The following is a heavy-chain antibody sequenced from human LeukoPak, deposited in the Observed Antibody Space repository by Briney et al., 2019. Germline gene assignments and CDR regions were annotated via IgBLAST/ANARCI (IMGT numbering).Heavy chain of an antibody. CDR1: GFTFSSYS. CDR3: ARDFKPSYGSGSYYMNY. D-gene: IGHD3-10*01. CDR2: ISSSSSYI. V-gene: IGHV3-21*01. Sequence: GGPLRLSCAASGFTFSSYSMNWVRQAPGKGLEWVSSISSSSSYIYYADSVKGRFTISRDNAKNSLYLQMNSLRAEDTAVYYCARDFKPSYGSGSYYMNYWGQGTLVTVSS. J-gene: IGHJ4*02.